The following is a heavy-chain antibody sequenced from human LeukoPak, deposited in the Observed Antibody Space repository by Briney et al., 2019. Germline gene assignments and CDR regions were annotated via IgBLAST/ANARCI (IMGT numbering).Heavy chain of an antibody. Sequence: GGSLRLSCAASGFTFSSYAMHWVRQAPGKGLEWVAVISYDGSNKYYADSVKGRFTISRDNSKNTLYLQMNSLRAEDTAVYYCARPYRSGGSCYSSLRNYFDYWGQGTLVTVSS. J-gene: IGHJ4*02. CDR3: ARPYRSGGSCYSSLRNYFDY. CDR1: GFTFSSYA. V-gene: IGHV3-30*04. D-gene: IGHD2-15*01. CDR2: ISYDGSNK.